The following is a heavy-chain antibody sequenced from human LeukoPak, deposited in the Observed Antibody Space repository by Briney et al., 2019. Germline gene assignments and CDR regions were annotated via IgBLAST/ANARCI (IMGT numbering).Heavy chain of an antibody. Sequence: PGGSLRLSCAATGFTFKDYGMHWVRQPPGKGLEWVSSINWNGGGTDYADSVKGRFTISRDNAKNSLYLQLSSLRPEDTALYYCAKHMRATNTYSFFGLDVWGLGTLVTVSS. V-gene: IGHV3-9*01. CDR2: INWNGGGT. CDR3: AKHMRATNTYSFFGLDV. J-gene: IGHJ4*02. D-gene: IGHD1-26*01. CDR1: GFTFKDYG.